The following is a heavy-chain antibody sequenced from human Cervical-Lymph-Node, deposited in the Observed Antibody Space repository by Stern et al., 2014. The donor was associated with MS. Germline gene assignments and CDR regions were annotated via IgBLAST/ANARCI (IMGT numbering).Heavy chain of an antibody. D-gene: IGHD3-3*01. CDR1: GFTFSTYT. V-gene: IGHV3-48*01. J-gene: IGHJ4*02. CDR3: ARGDDDFWSGYYYDY. CDR2: ISTRSSTI. Sequence: EVQLVESGGGLVQPGGSLRLSCAASGFTFSTYTMNWVRQAPGQGLEWVSYISTRSSTIHYAGSVQGRFTVSRDNARSSLYLQMNRLRAEDTAVYYCARGDDDFWSGYYYDYWGQGTLVTVSS.